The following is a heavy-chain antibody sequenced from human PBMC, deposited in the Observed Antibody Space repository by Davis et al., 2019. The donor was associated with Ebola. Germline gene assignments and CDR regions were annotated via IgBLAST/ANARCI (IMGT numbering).Heavy chain of an antibody. CDR2: IRSKANSYAT. CDR1: GFTFSGSA. D-gene: IGHD3-10*01. Sequence: PGGSLRLSCAASGFTFSGSAMHWVRQASGKGLEWVGRIRSKANSYATAYAASVKGRFTISRDDSKNTLYLQMNSLKTEDTAVYYCTTSINQDYWGQGTLVTVSS. CDR3: TTSINQDY. V-gene: IGHV3-73*01. J-gene: IGHJ4*02.